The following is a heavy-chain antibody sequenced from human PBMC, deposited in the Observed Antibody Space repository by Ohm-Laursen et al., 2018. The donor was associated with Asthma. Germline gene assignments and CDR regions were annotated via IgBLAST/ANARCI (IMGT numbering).Heavy chain of an antibody. V-gene: IGHV3-33*06. Sequence: SLRLSCAASGFTFSSYGMHWVRQAPGKGLEWVAGIWYDGSNKYFADSVKGRFTISRDNSKDTLYLQMNSLRAEDTAVYYCAKDLAVAAAGTSGYWGQGTLVTVSS. CDR3: AKDLAVAAAGTSGY. CDR1: GFTFSSYG. CDR2: IWYDGSNK. D-gene: IGHD6-13*01. J-gene: IGHJ4*02.